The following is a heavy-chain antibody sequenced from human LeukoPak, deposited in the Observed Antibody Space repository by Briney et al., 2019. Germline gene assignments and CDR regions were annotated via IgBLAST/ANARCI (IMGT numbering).Heavy chain of an antibody. Sequence: SETLSLTCTVSGGSISSYYWSWIRQPPGKGLEWIGYIYYSGSTNYNPSLNSLVTISVDTSKNPFSLKLTCVTAADPAVYFCARGGYYGSGNDFRFDPWGQGTLVTVSS. CDR3: ARGGYYGSGNDFRFDP. D-gene: IGHD3-10*01. V-gene: IGHV4-59*01. J-gene: IGHJ5*02. CDR1: GGSISSYY. CDR2: IYYSGST.